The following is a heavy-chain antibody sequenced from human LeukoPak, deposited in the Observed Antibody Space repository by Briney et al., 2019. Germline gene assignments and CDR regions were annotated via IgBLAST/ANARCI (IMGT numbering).Heavy chain of an antibody. Sequence: GGSLRPSCAASGFTFSNYGMHWVRQAPGKGLEWVAAIWYDGSNKYYGDSVKGRFTISRDNSKNTLYLQMNSLRAEDTAAYYCARAGYGDPHFDFWGQGTLVTVSS. D-gene: IGHD4-17*01. CDR3: ARAGYGDPHFDF. J-gene: IGHJ4*02. CDR2: IWYDGSNK. CDR1: GFTFSNYG. V-gene: IGHV3-33*01.